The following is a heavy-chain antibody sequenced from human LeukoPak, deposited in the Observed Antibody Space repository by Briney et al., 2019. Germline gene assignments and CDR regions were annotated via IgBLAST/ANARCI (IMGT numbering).Heavy chain of an antibody. J-gene: IGHJ4*02. V-gene: IGHV1-69*06. CDR2: IIPIFGTA. Sequence: SVKVSCKASGGTFSSYAISWVRQAPGQGLEWMGGIIPIFGTANYAQKFQGRVTITADKSTSTAYMELSSLRSEDTAVYYCARAEVAAHNLIFDYWGQGTLVTVSS. CDR1: GGTFSSYA. D-gene: IGHD6-6*01. CDR3: ARAEVAAHNLIFDY.